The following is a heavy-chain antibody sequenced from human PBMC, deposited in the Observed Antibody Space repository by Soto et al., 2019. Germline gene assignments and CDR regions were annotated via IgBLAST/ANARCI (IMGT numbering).Heavy chain of an antibody. J-gene: IGHJ4*02. Sequence: QVQLVESGGGVVQPGRSLRLSCAASGFTFSSYAMHWVRQAPGKGLEWVAVISYDGSDKYYADSGKGRFTISRDNSKNTLNLQMNSLRAEDTAVYYCAKAVGELSPGSYDSWGQGTLITVSS. CDR2: ISYDGSDK. D-gene: IGHD3-16*02. CDR1: GFTFSSYA. V-gene: IGHV3-30*18. CDR3: AKAVGELSPGSYDS.